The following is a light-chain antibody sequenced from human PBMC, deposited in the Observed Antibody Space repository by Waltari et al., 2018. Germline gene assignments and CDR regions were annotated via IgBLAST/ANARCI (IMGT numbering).Light chain of an antibody. CDR1: QSVLYSSNNKNY. V-gene: IGKV4-1*01. CDR3: QQYYSTPPLT. J-gene: IGKJ4*01. CDR2: WAA. Sequence: DIVMTESPDSLAVSLGEWAPIHCKSRQSVLYSSNNKNYLAWYQQKPGQPPRLLIYWAAYRESGVPDRFSGSGSETDFTLTISSLQAEDVAVYYCQQYYSTPPLTFGGGTKVEIK.